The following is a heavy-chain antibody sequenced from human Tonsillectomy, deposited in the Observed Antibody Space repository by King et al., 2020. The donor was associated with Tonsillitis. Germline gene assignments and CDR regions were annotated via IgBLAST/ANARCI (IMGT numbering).Heavy chain of an antibody. CDR3: AVGQQPMGLDC. Sequence: QLQESGPGLVKPSQTLSLTCSVSVDSISSGSHYWSWIRQPAGKGLEWIGRIYTSGGTNYNPSLKSGVTISLDTSKNQFSLKLSSVTAADTAVYYCAVGQQPMGLDCWGQGTLVTVSS. CDR1: VDSISSGSHY. D-gene: IGHD6-13*01. CDR2: IYTSGGT. V-gene: IGHV4-61*02. J-gene: IGHJ4*02.